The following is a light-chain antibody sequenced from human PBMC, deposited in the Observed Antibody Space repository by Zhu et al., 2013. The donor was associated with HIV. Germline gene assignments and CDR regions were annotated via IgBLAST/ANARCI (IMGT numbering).Light chain of an antibody. Sequence: AIQLTQSPSSLSASVGDRVTITCRASHYISSSLDWLQQRPGKAPKLLIYDASSLASGVPSKFSGSGSGTDFTLTISSLQPEDFATYYCQQYNSYPYTFGPGTKVEI. CDR2: DAS. CDR1: HYISSS. J-gene: IGKJ3*01. CDR3: QQYNSYPYT. V-gene: IGKV1-13*02.